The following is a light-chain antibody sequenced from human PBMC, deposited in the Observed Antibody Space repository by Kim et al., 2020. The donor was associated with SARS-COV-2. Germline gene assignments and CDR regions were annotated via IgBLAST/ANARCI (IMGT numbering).Light chain of an antibody. J-gene: IGKJ4*01. Sequence: LSPGETATLSSRASQSVSTYLAWFQQRPGQAPRLLIYDASNRATGIPARFSGSGSGTDFTLTISSLEPEDFAVYYCQHRSDWPLTFGGGTKVDIK. CDR3: QHRSDWPLT. V-gene: IGKV3-11*01. CDR2: DAS. CDR1: QSVSTY.